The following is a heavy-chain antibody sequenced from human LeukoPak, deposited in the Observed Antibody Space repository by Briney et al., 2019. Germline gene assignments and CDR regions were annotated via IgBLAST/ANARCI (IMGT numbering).Heavy chain of an antibody. CDR3: ARGGRYYYDSSGYYYVFDY. CDR1: GYTFTSYG. Sequence: GASVKVSCKASGYTFTSYGISWVRQAPGQGLEWMGWISAYNDNTNYAQKLQGRVTMTTDTSTSTAYMELRSLRSDDTAVYYCARGGRYYYDSSGYYYVFDYWGQGTLVTVSS. V-gene: IGHV1-18*01. D-gene: IGHD3-22*01. CDR2: ISAYNDNT. J-gene: IGHJ4*02.